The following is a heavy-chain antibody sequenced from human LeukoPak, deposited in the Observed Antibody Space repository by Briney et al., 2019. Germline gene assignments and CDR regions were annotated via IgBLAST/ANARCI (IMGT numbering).Heavy chain of an antibody. J-gene: IGHJ5*02. V-gene: IGHV3-21*01. CDR1: RFTFNTYA. CDR3: ARDGYCSGGSCYAPRFDP. Sequence: GGSLRLSCAASRFTFNTYAMSWVRQAPGKGLEWVSSISSSSSYIYYADSVRGRFTISRDNAKNSLYLQMTSLRAEDTAVYYCARDGYCSGGSCYAPRFDPWGQGILVTVSS. CDR2: ISSSSSYI. D-gene: IGHD2-15*01.